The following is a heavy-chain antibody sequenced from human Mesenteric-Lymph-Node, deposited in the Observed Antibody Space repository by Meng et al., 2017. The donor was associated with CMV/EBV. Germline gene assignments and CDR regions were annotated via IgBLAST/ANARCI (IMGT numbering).Heavy chain of an antibody. V-gene: IGHV3-21*01. CDR3: ARAAPKVGYFDY. Sequence: GGSLRLSCAASGFTFSSYSMNWVRQAPGKGLEWVSSISSSSSYIYYADSVKGRFTISRDNAKNSLYLQMNSLRAEDTAVYYCARAAPKVGYFDYWGQGTLVTVSS. CDR2: ISSSSSYI. J-gene: IGHJ4*02. CDR1: GFTFSSYS. D-gene: IGHD1-26*01.